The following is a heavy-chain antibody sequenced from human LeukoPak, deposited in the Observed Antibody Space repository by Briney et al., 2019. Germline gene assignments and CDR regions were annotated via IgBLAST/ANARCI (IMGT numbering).Heavy chain of an antibody. D-gene: IGHD3-22*01. J-gene: IGHJ3*02. CDR3: AKAGGSGYYNDAFDI. V-gene: IGHV3-9*03. Sequence: GGSLRLSCAASGFTFTNNFMSWVRQVPGKGLEWVSGITWNSDRKGYADSVKGRFTISRDNAKNSLYLQMSSLRAEDMALYYCAKAGGSGYYNDAFDIWGQGTMVTVSS. CDR2: ITWNSDRK. CDR1: GFTFTNNF.